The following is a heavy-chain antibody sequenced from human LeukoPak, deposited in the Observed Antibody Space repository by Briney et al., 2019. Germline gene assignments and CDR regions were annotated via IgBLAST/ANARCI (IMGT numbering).Heavy chain of an antibody. CDR3: ARERSGYSLFDY. CDR1: GYSISSGYY. CDR2: IYHSGST. J-gene: IGHJ4*02. D-gene: IGHD3-22*01. Sequence: SETLSLTCTVSGYSISSGYYWGWIRQPPGKGLEWIGSIYHSGSTYYNASLKSRVTISVDTSKNQLSLKLSSVTAADTAVYYCARERSGYSLFDYWGQGTLVTVSS. V-gene: IGHV4-38-2*02.